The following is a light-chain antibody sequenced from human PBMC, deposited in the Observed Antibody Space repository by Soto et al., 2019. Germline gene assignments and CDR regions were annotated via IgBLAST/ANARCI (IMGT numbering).Light chain of an antibody. J-gene: IGKJ1*01. CDR1: QSIISY. CDR3: QQSYSRMT. CDR2: AAS. Sequence: DIQMTQSPSSLSASVGYGVTITCRASQSIISYVSWYRQKPGKAPKLLIYAASRLESGVPSRFSGSRSGTDFTLTISSLQPEDFATYYCQQSYSRMTFGQGTKVDIK. V-gene: IGKV1-39*01.